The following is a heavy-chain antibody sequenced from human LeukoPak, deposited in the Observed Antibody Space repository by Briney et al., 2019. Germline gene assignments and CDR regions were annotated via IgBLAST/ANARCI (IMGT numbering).Heavy chain of an antibody. Sequence: ASVKVSCKASGYTFTGYYMHWVRQAPGRGLEWMGRVNPNSGGTNYAQKFQGRVTMTRDTSISTAYMELSRLRSDDTAVYYCARSLAYCGGDCYPSLGYYGMDVWGQGTTVTVSS. CDR1: GYTFTGYY. J-gene: IGHJ6*02. CDR3: ARSLAYCGGDCYPSLGYYGMDV. V-gene: IGHV1-2*06. CDR2: VNPNSGGT. D-gene: IGHD2-21*02.